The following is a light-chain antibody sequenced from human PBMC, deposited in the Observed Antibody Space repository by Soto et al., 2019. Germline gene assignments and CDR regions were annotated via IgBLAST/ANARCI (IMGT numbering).Light chain of an antibody. Sequence: QSVLTQPASVSGSPGQSITISCTGTSSDVGSYNLVSWYQQHPGKAPKLMIYEGSKRPSGVSNRFSGSKSGNTASLTISGLQAEDEADYYCCSYAGSSGGVVFGGGTKVTVL. CDR1: SSDVGSYNL. V-gene: IGLV2-23*01. J-gene: IGLJ2*01. CDR3: CSYAGSSGGVV. CDR2: EGS.